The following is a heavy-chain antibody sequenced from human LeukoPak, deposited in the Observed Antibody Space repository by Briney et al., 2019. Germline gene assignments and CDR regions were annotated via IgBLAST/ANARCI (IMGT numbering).Heavy chain of an antibody. CDR2: ISYDGSNK. D-gene: IGHD2-2*01. CDR1: GFTFSSYT. J-gene: IGHJ6*02. V-gene: IGHV3-30-3*01. Sequence: PGRSLRLSCAASGFTFSSYTMHWVRQAPGKGLEWVAVISYDGSNKDYADSVKGRFTISRDNSKNALYLQMNSLRAEDTAVYYCARDLDIVVVPAAIGMGGMDVWGQGTTVTVSS. CDR3: ARDLDIVVVPAAIGMGGMDV.